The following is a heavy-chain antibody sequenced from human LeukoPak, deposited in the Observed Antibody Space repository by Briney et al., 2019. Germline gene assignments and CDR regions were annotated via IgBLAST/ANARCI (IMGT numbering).Heavy chain of an antibody. D-gene: IGHD6-13*01. V-gene: IGHV4-34*01. CDR3: AKDYIRYSSSWYYSDY. J-gene: IGHJ4*02. CDR2: INHSGST. Sequence: PSETLSLTCAVYGGSFSSYYWSWIRQPPGKGLEWIGEINHSGSTNYNPSLKSRVTISVDTSKNQFSLKLSSVTAADTAVYYCAKDYIRYSSSWYYSDYWGQGTLVTVSS. CDR1: GGSFSSYY.